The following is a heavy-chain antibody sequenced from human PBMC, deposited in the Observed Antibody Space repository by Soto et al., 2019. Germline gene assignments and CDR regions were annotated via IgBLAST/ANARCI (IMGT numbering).Heavy chain of an antibody. CDR3: TRVHFDWLLLFDY. J-gene: IGHJ4*02. Sequence: SGGSLRLSCTASGFTFGDYAMSWFRQAPGKGLEWVGFIRSKAYGGTTEYAASVKGRFTISRDDSKSIAYLQMNSLKTEDTAVYYCTRVHFDWLLLFDYWGQGTLVTVSS. CDR2: IRSKAYGGTT. D-gene: IGHD3-9*01. CDR1: GFTFGDYA. V-gene: IGHV3-49*03.